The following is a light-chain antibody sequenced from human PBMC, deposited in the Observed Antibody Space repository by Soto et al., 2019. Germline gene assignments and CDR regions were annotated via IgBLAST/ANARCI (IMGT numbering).Light chain of an antibody. CDR1: SNDVVSYNY. CDR3: NSSTLDSISVCV. V-gene: IGLV2-14*01. J-gene: IGLJ1*01. CDR2: NVS. Sequence: QSVLTQPASVSGSPGQSITISCTGTSNDVVSYNYVSWYQQHPGKAPKLIIYNVSFRPSGVSLRFSGSKSGNTASLTISGLQAEDDFYYYCNSSTLDSISVCVFGTGTNLTVL.